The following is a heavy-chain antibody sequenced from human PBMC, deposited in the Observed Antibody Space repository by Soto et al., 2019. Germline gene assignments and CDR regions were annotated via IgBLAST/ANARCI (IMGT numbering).Heavy chain of an antibody. D-gene: IGHD3-22*01. CDR1: GFMFGTYW. CDR3: VRATLSWGHYYFRGLDV. J-gene: IGHJ6*02. Sequence: GGSLRLSCAASGFMFGTYWMSWVRQAPGKGLEWVANIKHDGNEKYYADSVKGRFTVSRDNVKNFLHLQMSSLRGDDTGVYFCVRATLSWGHYYFRGLDVWGQGTTVTVSS. V-gene: IGHV3-7*01. CDR2: IKHDGNEK.